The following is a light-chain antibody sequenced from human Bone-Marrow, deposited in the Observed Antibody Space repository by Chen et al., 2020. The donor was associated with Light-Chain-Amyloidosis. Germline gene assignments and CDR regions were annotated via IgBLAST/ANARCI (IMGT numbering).Light chain of an antibody. CDR1: QSLMQNNGYNF. Sequence: IVMTQSPLSLAVTPGESASISCTSNQSLMQNNGYNFLDWYLQKPGQSPQLLIYLASDRASGVPDSFRGSGSGKDFTLKITSVEADDVGVYFCMQTLQPLRTFGQGTKLEI. CDR3: MQTLQPLRT. V-gene: IGKV2-28*01. CDR2: LAS. J-gene: IGKJ2*01.